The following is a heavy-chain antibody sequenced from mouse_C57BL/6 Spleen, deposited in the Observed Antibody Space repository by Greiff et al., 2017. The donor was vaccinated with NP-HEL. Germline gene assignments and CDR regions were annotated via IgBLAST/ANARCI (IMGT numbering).Heavy chain of an antibody. CDR3: ARRYEGFAY. CDR1: GFTFSSYG. V-gene: IGHV5-6*01. J-gene: IGHJ3*01. Sequence: EVQGVESGGDLVKPGGSLKLSCAASGFTFSSYGMSWVRQTPDKRLEWVATISSGGSYTYYPDSVKGRFTISRDNAKNTLYLQMSSLKSEDTAMYYCARRYEGFAYWGQGTLVTVSA. D-gene: IGHD1-1*01. CDR2: ISSGGSYT.